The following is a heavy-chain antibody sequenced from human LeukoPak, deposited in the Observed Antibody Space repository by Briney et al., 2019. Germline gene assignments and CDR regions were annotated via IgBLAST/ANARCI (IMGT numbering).Heavy chain of an antibody. V-gene: IGHV4-59*01. CDR2: IYYTGNT. CDR1: VDSIGGYY. CDR3: ARDRLQLQS. D-gene: IGHD1-1*01. J-gene: IGHJ5*02. Sequence: SEPLFRTGTLTVDSIGGYYWKWSLPPPGKVLQCLGYIYYTGNTNYNPSLESRVTISVDTSKHQFSLKLSSVTAADTAVYYCARDRLQLQSWGQGTLVTVSS.